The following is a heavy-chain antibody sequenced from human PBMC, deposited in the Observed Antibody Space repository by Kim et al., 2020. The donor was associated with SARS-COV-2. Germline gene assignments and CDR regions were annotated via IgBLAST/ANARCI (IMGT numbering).Heavy chain of an antibody. CDR1: GGSISNHY. CDR3: ARDPPGPAYSFDL. V-gene: IGHV4-59*11. D-gene: IGHD2-2*01. CDR2: IAYSGGT. J-gene: IGHJ3*01. Sequence: SETLSLTCIVSGGSISNHYWSWIRQPPGKGLEWIGDIAYSGGTNYNPSLKSRVTRTVETYKNQFSLKLTSVPAADTAVYYCARDPPGPAYSFDLWGQGTMVTVSS.